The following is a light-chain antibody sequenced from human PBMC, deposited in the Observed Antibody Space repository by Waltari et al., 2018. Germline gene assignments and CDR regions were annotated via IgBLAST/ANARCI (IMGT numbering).Light chain of an antibody. Sequence: QLVLTQSPSASASLGASVKLTCTLSSGHSSNIIAWHQQQPEKGPRYLMKVNRDGSHSKGDDIPDRFSGSSSGAERYLTISSLQSEDEADYYCETGGHGTWVFGGGTKLTVL. V-gene: IGLV4-69*01. CDR2: VNRDGSH. CDR1: SGHSSNI. CDR3: ETGGHGTWV. J-gene: IGLJ3*02.